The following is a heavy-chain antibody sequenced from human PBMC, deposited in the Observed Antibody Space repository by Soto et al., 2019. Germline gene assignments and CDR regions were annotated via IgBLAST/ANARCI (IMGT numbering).Heavy chain of an antibody. D-gene: IGHD1-26*01. J-gene: IGHJ4*02. Sequence: QVQLVESGGGVVQPGRSLRLSCAASGFTFSSHGMHWVRQAPGKGLEWVAVIWYDGSNKYYADSVKGRFTISRDNSKNTLYLQMNSLRAEDTALYRCERWGNEKILDNWGQGTLVTVSS. CDR1: GFTFSSHG. V-gene: IGHV3-33*01. CDR2: IWYDGSNK. CDR3: ERWGNEKILDN.